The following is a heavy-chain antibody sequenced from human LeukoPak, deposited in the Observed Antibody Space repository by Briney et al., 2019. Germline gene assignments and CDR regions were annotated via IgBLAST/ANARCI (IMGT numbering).Heavy chain of an antibody. Sequence: GGSLRLSCAASGFTFSSYDMHWVGQATGKGLEWVSAIGTAGDTYYPGSVKGRFTISRENAKNSLYLQMNSLRAGDTAVYYCAREDCSSTSCYLGYWGQGTLVTVSS. J-gene: IGHJ4*02. D-gene: IGHD2-2*01. CDR1: GFTFSSYD. CDR2: IGTAGDT. V-gene: IGHV3-13*01. CDR3: AREDCSSTSCYLGY.